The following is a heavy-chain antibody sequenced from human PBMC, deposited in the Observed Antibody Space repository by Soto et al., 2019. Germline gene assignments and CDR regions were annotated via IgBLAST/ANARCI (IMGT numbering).Heavy chain of an antibody. CDR2: IYYSGST. D-gene: IGHD3-3*01. V-gene: IGHV4-30-4*01. CDR1: GGSISSGDYY. Sequence: QVQLQESGPGLVKPSQTLSLTCTVSGGSISSGDYYWSWIRQPPGKGLEWIGYIYYSGSTYYNPSVKSRVTISVDTSKNQFSLKLSSVTAADTAVYYCARAFAIFGVVIDYWGQGTLVTVSS. CDR3: ARAFAIFGVVIDY. J-gene: IGHJ4*02.